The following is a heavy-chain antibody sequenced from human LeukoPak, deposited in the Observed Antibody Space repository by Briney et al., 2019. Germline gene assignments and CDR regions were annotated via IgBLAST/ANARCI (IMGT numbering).Heavy chain of an antibody. Sequence: RSLRLSCAASGFTFSSYAIHWVRQAPGKGLEWVAVISYDGSNKYYADSVKGRFTISRDNSKNTLYLQMNSLRAEDTAVYYCARDPYGGNHNYFDYWGQGTLVTVSS. V-gene: IGHV3-30-3*01. CDR3: ARDPYGGNHNYFDY. D-gene: IGHD4-23*01. CDR1: GFTFSSYA. J-gene: IGHJ4*02. CDR2: ISYDGSNK.